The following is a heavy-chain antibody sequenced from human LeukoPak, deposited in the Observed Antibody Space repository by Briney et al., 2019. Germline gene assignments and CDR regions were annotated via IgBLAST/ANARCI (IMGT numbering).Heavy chain of an antibody. CDR3: AKFIRDYDFWSGSYRAQWFDP. Sequence: PGGSLRLSCEASGFAFRSISMNWVRQAPGKGLEWVSSISPDGETIYHADSVKGRFTTSRDNAKSSLYLQMNSLRAEDRAVYYCAKFIRDYDFWSGSYRAQWFDPWGQGTLVTVSS. D-gene: IGHD3-3*01. V-gene: IGHV3-21*04. J-gene: IGHJ5*02. CDR1: GFAFRSIS. CDR2: ISPDGETI.